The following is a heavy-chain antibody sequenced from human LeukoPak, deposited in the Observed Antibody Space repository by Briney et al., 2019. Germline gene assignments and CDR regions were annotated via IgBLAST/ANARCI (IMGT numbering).Heavy chain of an antibody. CDR1: GYTLTELS. D-gene: IGHD3-3*02. J-gene: IGHJ4*02. CDR2: FDPEDGET. V-gene: IGHV1-24*01. Sequence: ASVKVSCKVSGYTLTELSMHRVRQAPGKGLEWMGGFDPEDGETIYAQKFQGRVTMTEDTSTDTAYMELSSLRSEDTAVYYCATVPVRGFAFLPAPPEHWGQGTLVTVSS. CDR3: ATVPVRGFAFLPAPPEH.